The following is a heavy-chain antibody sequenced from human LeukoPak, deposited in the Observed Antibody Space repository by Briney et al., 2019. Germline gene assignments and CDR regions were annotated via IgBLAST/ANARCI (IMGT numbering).Heavy chain of an antibody. D-gene: IGHD3-16*02. Sequence: PSETLSLTCTVSGYSISSGYFWGWIRQPPGKGLEWIGTIYNSGSTYYNASLESRVTISVDTSKNQFSLKLSSVTAADTAVYYCARAGYDYVWGSYRHDAFDIWGQGTMVTVSS. CDR2: IYNSGST. J-gene: IGHJ3*02. CDR1: GYSISSGYF. CDR3: ARAGYDYVWGSYRHDAFDI. V-gene: IGHV4-38-2*02.